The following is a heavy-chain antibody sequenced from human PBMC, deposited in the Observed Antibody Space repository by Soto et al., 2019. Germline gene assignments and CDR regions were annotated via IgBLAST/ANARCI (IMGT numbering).Heavy chain of an antibody. J-gene: IGHJ3*02. V-gene: IGHV4-34*01. CDR2: INHSGST. D-gene: IGHD3-10*01. CDR1: GGSFSGYY. Sequence: SETLSLTCAVYGGSFSGYYWSWIRQPPGKGLEWIGEINHSGSTNYNPSLKSRITISVDTSKNQFSLKLSSVTAADTAVYYCAGTRSAAFDIWGQGTMVTVSS. CDR3: AGTRSAAFDI.